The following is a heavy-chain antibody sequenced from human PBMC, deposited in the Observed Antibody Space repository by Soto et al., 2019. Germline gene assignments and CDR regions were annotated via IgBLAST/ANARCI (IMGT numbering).Heavy chain of an antibody. CDR3: ARPVYDSSGYHYFDY. J-gene: IGHJ4*02. CDR2: IYYSGST. CDR1: VGSISSSSDY. D-gene: IGHD3-22*01. Sequence: SETLSVPYTVSVGSISSSSDYWGPVRQPPGKALEWIGSIYYSGSTYYNPSLKRRVTISVDTSKNKFSLKLSSVTAADTVVYYCARPVYDSSGYHYFDYWGQGTLVTVSS. V-gene: IGHV4-39*01.